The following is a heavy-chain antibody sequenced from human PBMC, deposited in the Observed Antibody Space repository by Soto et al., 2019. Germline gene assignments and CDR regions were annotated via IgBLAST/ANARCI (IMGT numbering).Heavy chain of an antibody. Sequence: TRSLTCTVSGDSISGFYWGWIRKSAGKGLEWIGRIYATGTTDYNPSLKSRVMMSVDTSKKQFSLKLRSVTAADTAVYYCVRDGTKTLRDWFDPWGQGISVTVSS. CDR2: IYATGTT. V-gene: IGHV4-4*07. D-gene: IGHD1-1*01. J-gene: IGHJ5*02. CDR3: VRDGTKTLRDWFDP. CDR1: GDSISGFY.